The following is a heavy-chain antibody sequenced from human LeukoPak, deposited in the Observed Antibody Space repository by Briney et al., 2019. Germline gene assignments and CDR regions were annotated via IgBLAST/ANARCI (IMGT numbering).Heavy chain of an antibody. J-gene: IGHJ4*02. Sequence: SVKVPFKASGGTFSSYAISWVRQAPGQGREWMGGIIPIFGTANYAQKFQGRVTITADESTSTAYMELSSLRSEDTAVYYCARGTEANWGSFDYWGQGTLVTVSS. CDR1: GGTFSSYA. V-gene: IGHV1-69*13. CDR3: ARGTEANWGSFDY. CDR2: IIPIFGTA. D-gene: IGHD7-27*01.